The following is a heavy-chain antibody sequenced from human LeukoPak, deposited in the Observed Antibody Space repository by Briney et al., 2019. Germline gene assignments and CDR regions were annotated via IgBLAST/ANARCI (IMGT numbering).Heavy chain of an antibody. CDR2: ISYDGSNK. CDR3: ARDSVYDSSKGAFDI. D-gene: IGHD3-22*01. Sequence: GRSLRLSCAASGFTFSSYAVYGVRQAPGKGLEWVGVISYDGSNKYYADSVKGRFTISRDNSKNTLYVQMSSLRAEDTAVYYCARDSVYDSSKGAFDIWGQGTMVTVSS. J-gene: IGHJ3*02. V-gene: IGHV3-30*04. CDR1: GFTFSSYA.